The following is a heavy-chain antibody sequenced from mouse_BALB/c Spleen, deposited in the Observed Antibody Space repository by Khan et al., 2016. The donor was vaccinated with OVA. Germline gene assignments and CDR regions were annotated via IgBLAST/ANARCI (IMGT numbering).Heavy chain of an antibody. CDR3: TRDRNYYGSSFYFDY. J-gene: IGHJ2*01. V-gene: IGHV5-6-4*01. D-gene: IGHD1-1*01. CDR1: GLTFSSYS. CDR2: ITSGGSYT. Sequence: EVELVESGGGLVKPGGSLRLSCEASGLTFSSYSMSWVRQTPEKRLEWVATITSGGSYTYYPDSVQGRFTISRDNAKNTLYLHMSSLKSEDTSIYYCTRDRNYYGSSFYFDYWGQGTTLTVSS.